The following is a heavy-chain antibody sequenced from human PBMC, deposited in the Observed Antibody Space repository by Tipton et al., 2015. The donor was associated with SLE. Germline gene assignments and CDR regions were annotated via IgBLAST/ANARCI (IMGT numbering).Heavy chain of an antibody. CDR3: AGTNYDVLTGYHRVDTFDI. CDR1: GFSISSYY. CDR2: INHSGST. J-gene: IGHJ3*02. D-gene: IGHD3-9*01. V-gene: IGHV4-34*01. Sequence: TLSLTCTVSGFSISSYYWSWIRQPPGKGLEWIGEINHSGSTNYNPSLKSRVTISVDTSKNQFSLELSSVTAADTAVYYCAGTNYDVLTGYHRVDTFDIWGQGTMVTVSS.